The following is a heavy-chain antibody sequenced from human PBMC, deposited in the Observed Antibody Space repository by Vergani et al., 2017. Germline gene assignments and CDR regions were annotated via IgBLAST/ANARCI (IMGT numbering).Heavy chain of an antibody. J-gene: IGHJ4*02. Sequence: EVQLVQSGAEVKKPGESLKISCQISGYSFTNYLIGWVRQMPGKGLEWMGIIHPADSDTRYSPSFQGQVTISVGKSISTAYLQRSSLRASDSAMYYCARLYGRDSSGSKYFDYWGQGTLVTVSS. CDR3: ARLYGRDSSGSKYFDY. CDR2: IHPADSDT. CDR1: GYSFTNYL. D-gene: IGHD3-22*01. V-gene: IGHV5-51*01.